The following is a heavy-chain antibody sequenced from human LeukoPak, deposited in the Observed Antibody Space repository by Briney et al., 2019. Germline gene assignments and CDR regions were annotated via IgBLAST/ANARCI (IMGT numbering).Heavy chain of an antibody. J-gene: IGHJ4*02. CDR3: ARQRRGSGWPNDY. V-gene: IGHV5-51*01. Sequence: GESLKISCKGSGYSFTSYWIAWVRQMPGKELEWMGIIYPDDSDTRYSPSFQGQVTITADKSISTAYLQWSSLKASDNAMYYCARQRRGSGWPNDYWGQGTLVTVSS. CDR1: GYSFTSYW. D-gene: IGHD6-19*01. CDR2: IYPDDSDT.